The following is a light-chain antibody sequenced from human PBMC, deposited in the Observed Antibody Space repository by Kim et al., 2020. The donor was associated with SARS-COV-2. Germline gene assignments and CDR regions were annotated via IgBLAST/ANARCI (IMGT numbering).Light chain of an antibody. CDR2: AAS. V-gene: IGKV1-39*01. CDR3: QQSYIPPFT. J-gene: IGKJ3*01. Sequence: ASVGDRVTLTCRTTQGISSQFNWFQPQPGRAPKLLLSAASTLQGGVPSRFSGMGSETDFTLTISSLQPDDFATYFRQQSYIPPFTFGPGTKVDIK. CDR1: QGISSQ.